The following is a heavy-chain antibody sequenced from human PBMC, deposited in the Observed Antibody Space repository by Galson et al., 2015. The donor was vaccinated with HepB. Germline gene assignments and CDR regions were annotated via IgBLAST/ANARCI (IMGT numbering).Heavy chain of an antibody. Sequence: SVKVSCKASGYTFTGYYMHWVRQAPGQGLEWMGWINPNSGGTNYAQKFQGRVTMTRDTSISTAYMELSRLRSDDTAVYYCAREDGHGDYVNGFDYWGQGTLVTVSS. J-gene: IGHJ4*02. D-gene: IGHD4-17*01. CDR3: AREDGHGDYVNGFDY. V-gene: IGHV1-2*02. CDR2: INPNSGGT. CDR1: GYTFTGYY.